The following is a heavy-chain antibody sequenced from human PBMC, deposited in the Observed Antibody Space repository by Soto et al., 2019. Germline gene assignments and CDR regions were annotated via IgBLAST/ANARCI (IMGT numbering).Heavy chain of an antibody. CDR3: ARDLDAITIFGVVIIPEGYYYGMDV. Sequence: ASVKVSCKASGYTFTSYGISWVRQAPGQGLEWMGWISAYNGNTNYAQKLQGRVTMTTDTSTSTAYMELRSLRSDDTAVYYCARDLDAITIFGVVIIPEGYYYGMDVWGQGTTVTVSS. V-gene: IGHV1-18*01. D-gene: IGHD3-3*01. CDR2: ISAYNGNT. J-gene: IGHJ6*02. CDR1: GYTFTSYG.